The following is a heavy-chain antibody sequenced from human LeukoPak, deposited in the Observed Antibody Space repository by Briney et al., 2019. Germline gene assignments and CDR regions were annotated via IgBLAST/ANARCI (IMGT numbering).Heavy chain of an antibody. D-gene: IGHD3-22*01. CDR1: GYRFNNYG. CDR3: ARRYDSSGYYPLDYFDH. J-gene: IGHJ4*02. CDR2: VFPGDSET. V-gene: IGHV5-51*01. Sequence: GESLKISCTGFGYRFNNYGIVCVRQTPGEGLQWMGIVFPGDSETRYSPSFEGQVTFSADKSNTTAYLHWSSLKASDTAMYYCARRYDSSGYYPLDYFDHWGQGSLVTVSS.